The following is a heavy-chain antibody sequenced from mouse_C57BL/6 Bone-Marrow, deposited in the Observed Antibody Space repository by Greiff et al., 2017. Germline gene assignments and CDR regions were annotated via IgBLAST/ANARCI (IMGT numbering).Heavy chain of an antibody. CDR2: IYPRSGNT. J-gene: IGHJ2*01. CDR1: GYTFTSYG. D-gene: IGHD3-2*02. CDR3: ARFAAQATGY. Sequence: VQLQQSGAELARPGASVKLSCKASGYTFTSYGISWVKQRTGQGLEWIGEIYPRSGNTYYTEKFKGKATLPADKSSSTAYMERRNLTSEDSAVYFCARFAAQATGYWGQGTTLTVSS. V-gene: IGHV1-81*01.